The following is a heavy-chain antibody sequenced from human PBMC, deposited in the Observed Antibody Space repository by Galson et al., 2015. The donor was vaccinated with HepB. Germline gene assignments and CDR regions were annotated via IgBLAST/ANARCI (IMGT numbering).Heavy chain of an antibody. CDR1: GFTFRDYY. J-gene: IGHJ6*02. V-gene: IGHV3-11*06. Sequence: SLRLSCAASGFTFRDYYMSWVRQAPGKGLEWLSYITSSSTYTNYADSVKGRFTISRDNAKNSLYLQMNSLRVEDTAVYYCARVPLGGVAEDPAPSSARDAWAQGTTVTAPS. D-gene: IGHD6-13*01. CDR3: ARVPLGGVAEDPAPSSARDA. CDR2: ITSSSTYT.